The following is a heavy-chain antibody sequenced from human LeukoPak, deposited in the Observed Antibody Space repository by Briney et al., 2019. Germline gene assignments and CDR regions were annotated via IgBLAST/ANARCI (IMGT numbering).Heavy chain of an antibody. J-gene: IGHJ4*02. CDR2: INHSGCT. Sequence: PSETLSLTCAVYGGSFSGYYWSWIRQPPGKGLEWIGEINHSGCTNYNPSLKSRVTISVDTSKNQFSLKLSSVTAADTAVYYCAGGYDILTGARADYWGQGTLVTVSS. CDR3: AGGYDILTGARADY. V-gene: IGHV4-34*01. D-gene: IGHD3-9*01. CDR1: GGSFSGYY.